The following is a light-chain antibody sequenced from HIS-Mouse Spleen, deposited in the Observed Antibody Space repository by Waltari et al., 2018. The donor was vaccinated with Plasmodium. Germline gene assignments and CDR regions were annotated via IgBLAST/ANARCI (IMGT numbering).Light chain of an antibody. CDR1: QVISNY. CDR3: QKYNSAPHT. CDR2: AAS. Sequence: DIQMTQSPSSLSASVGDSVTITCPASQVISNYLAWYQRKPGKVPTLLIYAASTLQSGVPSRFSGSGSGTDFTLTISSLQPEDVATYYCQKYNSAPHTFGQGTKLEIK. J-gene: IGKJ2*01. V-gene: IGKV1-27*01.